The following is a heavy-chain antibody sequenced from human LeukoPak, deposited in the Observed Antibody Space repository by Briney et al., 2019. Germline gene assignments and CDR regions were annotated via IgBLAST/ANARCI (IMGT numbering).Heavy chain of an antibody. CDR1: DGSMRSRSSGYH. Sequence: SETLSLTCTVSDGSMRSRSSGYHWGWIRQPPGKGLEWIGYIYYSGSNSYNPSLKSRVTISVDTSKNQFSLKLSSVTAADTAVYYCARPLTGTTLIFDDWGQGTLVTVSS. CDR3: ARPLTGTTLIFDD. J-gene: IGHJ4*02. CDR2: IYYSGSN. V-gene: IGHV4-61*05. D-gene: IGHD1-7*01.